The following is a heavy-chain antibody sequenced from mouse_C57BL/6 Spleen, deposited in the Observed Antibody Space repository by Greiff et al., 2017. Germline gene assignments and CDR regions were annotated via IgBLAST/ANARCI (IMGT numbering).Heavy chain of an antibody. V-gene: IGHV1-18*01. CDR1: GYTFTDYN. D-gene: IGHD2-4*01. CDR3: ARRAFYDCDEGCAY. J-gene: IGHJ3*01. CDR2: INPNNVGT. Sequence: EVQLVESGPELVKPGASVKIPCKASGYTFTDYNMDWVKQSHGKSLEWIGDINPNNVGTIYHQKFKGTATLTVDKSSSTASMELRSLTSEETAVYYNARRAFYDCDEGCAYWGQGSLVTVSA.